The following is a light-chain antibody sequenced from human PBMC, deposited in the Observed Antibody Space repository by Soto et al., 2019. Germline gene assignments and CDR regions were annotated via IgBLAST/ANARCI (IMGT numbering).Light chain of an antibody. Sequence: DIVLTQSPVTLSLSPGERATLSCRASQSVSSYLAWYQQKPGQAPRLLIYDASNRATGIPARFSGSGSGTDFTLTISSLEPEDFAVYYCQQRSNWLITFGQGTRLEIK. CDR3: QQRSNWLIT. CDR1: QSVSSY. V-gene: IGKV3-11*01. CDR2: DAS. J-gene: IGKJ5*01.